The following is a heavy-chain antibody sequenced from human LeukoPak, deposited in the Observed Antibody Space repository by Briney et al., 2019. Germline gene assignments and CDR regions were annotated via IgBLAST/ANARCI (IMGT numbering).Heavy chain of an antibody. V-gene: IGHV3-23*01. D-gene: IGHD3-22*01. Sequence: GGSLRLSCAASGFTFSSYAMNWVRQAPGKAREWGSSISGSAGSTYYADSVKGRFTISRDNSKNTLYLQMNSLRAEDTAAYYCAKAEYYYDSTGYRPQYYFDYWGQGTLVTVSS. J-gene: IGHJ4*02. CDR2: ISGSAGST. CDR1: GFTFSSYA. CDR3: AKAEYYYDSTGYRPQYYFDY.